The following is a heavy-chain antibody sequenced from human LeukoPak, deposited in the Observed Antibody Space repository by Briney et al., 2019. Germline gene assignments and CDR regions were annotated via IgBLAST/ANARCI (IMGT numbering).Heavy chain of an antibody. Sequence: SETLSLTCSVSGVSMRGHFWSWIRQPPGKGLEWIGYVDHSGTTNYNPSLESRVTMSVDTSKNQFSLKLSSLTAADTALYYCATRPADSTWYGVFDFWSRGTLVTVSS. CDR1: GVSMRGHF. CDR2: VDHSGTT. D-gene: IGHD6-13*01. J-gene: IGHJ4*02. V-gene: IGHV4-59*11. CDR3: ATRPADSTWYGVFDF.